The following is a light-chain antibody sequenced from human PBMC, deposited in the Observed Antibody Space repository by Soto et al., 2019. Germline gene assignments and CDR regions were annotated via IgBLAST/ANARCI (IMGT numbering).Light chain of an antibody. V-gene: IGKV3-15*01. J-gene: IGKJ4*01. CDR2: GAS. CDR3: QQRSDWPLT. CDR1: QSVTTN. Sequence: EVVMTQSPATLSVSPGERATLSSRASQSVTTNMAWYQQKPGQAPRLLIYGASTRATGIPARFSGSGSGTDFTLTISSLEPEDFAVYYCQQRSDWPLTFGGGTKVDI.